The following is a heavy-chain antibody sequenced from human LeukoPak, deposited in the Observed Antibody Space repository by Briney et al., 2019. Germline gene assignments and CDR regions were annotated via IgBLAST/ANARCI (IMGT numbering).Heavy chain of an antibody. Sequence: PSETLSLTCTVSGRSISSYYWRWPPHPPGKALEWIGYIYYSGTTNYTPSLKSRVTISVDTSKNQFSLKLSSVTAADTAVYYCARGVYIAAAQYGYWGQGTLVTVSS. V-gene: IGHV4-59*01. CDR3: ARGVYIAAAQYGY. D-gene: IGHD6-13*01. CDR2: IYYSGTT. J-gene: IGHJ4*02. CDR1: GRSISSYY.